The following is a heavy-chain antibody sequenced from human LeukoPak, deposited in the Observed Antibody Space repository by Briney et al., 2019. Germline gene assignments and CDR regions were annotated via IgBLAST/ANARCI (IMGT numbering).Heavy chain of an antibody. Sequence: GGSLRLSCAASGFTFSSYSMNWVRQAPGKGLEWVSFISSSSSYIYYADSVKGRFTISRDNAKNSLSLQMNSLRDEDTAVYYCARETPDSSSWTAFDFWGQGTLVTVSS. CDR2: ISSSSSYI. CDR3: ARETPDSSSWTAFDF. D-gene: IGHD6-13*01. J-gene: IGHJ4*02. V-gene: IGHV3-21*01. CDR1: GFTFSSYS.